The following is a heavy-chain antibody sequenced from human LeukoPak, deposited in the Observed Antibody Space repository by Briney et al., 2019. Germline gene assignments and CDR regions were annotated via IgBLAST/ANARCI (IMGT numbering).Heavy chain of an antibody. Sequence: GGSLRLSCAASGFTFNNYALHWVRQAPGKGLEWVAVMSYDGSNQYYAQSLKGRFTISRDNSKNRMYLQMNSLRREDTAVYYCARGMVPIAVAGTSFDYWGQGTLVTVSS. CDR1: GFTFNNYA. V-gene: IGHV3-30-3*01. CDR2: MSYDGSNQ. CDR3: ARGMVPIAVAGTSFDY. J-gene: IGHJ4*02. D-gene: IGHD6-19*01.